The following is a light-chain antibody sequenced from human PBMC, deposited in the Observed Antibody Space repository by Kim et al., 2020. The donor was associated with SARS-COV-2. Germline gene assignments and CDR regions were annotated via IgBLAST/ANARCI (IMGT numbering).Light chain of an antibody. Sequence: QSALTQPRSVSGSPGQSVAISCTGTSSDVGGYNFVSWYQQYPGKAPKVMIYDVNKRPSGVPDRFSGSKSGNTASLTISGLQAEDEADYYCCSYAGSPVSGGGTQLTVL. CDR1: SSDVGGYNF. CDR3: CSYAGSPV. J-gene: IGLJ3*02. V-gene: IGLV2-11*01. CDR2: DVN.